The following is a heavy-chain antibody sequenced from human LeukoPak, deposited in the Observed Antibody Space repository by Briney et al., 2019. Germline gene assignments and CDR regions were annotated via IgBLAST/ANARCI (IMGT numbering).Heavy chain of an antibody. J-gene: IGHJ6*02. D-gene: IGHD4-17*01. CDR1: GYTFTSYG. CDR2: ISAYNGNT. Sequence: ASVKVLCKASGYTFTSYGISWVRQAPGQGLEWMGYISAYNGNTNYAQKLQGRVTMTTDTSTSTAYMELRSLRSDDTAVYYCASSTTVTEYYYYGMDVWGQGTTVTVSS. V-gene: IGHV1-18*01. CDR3: ASSTTVTEYYYYGMDV.